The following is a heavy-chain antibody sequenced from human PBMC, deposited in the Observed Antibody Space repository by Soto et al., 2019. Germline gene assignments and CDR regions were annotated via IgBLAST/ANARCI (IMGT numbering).Heavy chain of an antibody. D-gene: IGHD2-15*01. J-gene: IGHJ4*02. CDR2: ISGSGGGI. CDR3: AKRNLVVPPPFDY. CDR1: GFTFSSYA. V-gene: IGHV3-23*01. Sequence: EVQLLESGGGLVQPGGSLRLSCAASGFTFSSYAMSWVRQAPGKGLEWVSTISGSGGGIYYADSVKGRFTISRDNSKNTLDQKMNGLSAEDTAVYYCAKRNLVVPPPFDYWGQGTLVTVSS.